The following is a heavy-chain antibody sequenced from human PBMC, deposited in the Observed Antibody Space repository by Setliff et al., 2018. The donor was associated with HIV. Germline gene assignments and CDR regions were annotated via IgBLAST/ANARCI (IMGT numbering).Heavy chain of an antibody. CDR1: GGSFSGYF. CDR2: IYHSGST. Sequence: PSETLSLTCAVYGGSFSGYFWSWIRQPPGKGLEWIGSIYHSGSTYYNPSLKSRVTISVDTSKNQFSLKLSSVTAADTAVYYCARRPAGAVAGGYGMDVWGQGTTVTVSS. D-gene: IGHD6-19*01. CDR3: ARRPAGAVAGGYGMDV. J-gene: IGHJ6*02. V-gene: IGHV4-34*01.